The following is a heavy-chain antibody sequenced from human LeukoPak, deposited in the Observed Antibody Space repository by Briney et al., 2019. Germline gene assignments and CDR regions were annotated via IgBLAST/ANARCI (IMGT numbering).Heavy chain of an antibody. CDR3: ARGVEPLAVNTLAY. CDR1: GFTVITND. V-gene: IGHV3-53*01. D-gene: IGHD1-14*01. J-gene: IGHJ4*02. CDR2: LYSDGNT. Sequence: PGGSLTLSCAASGFTVITNDMTWVRQAPGKGLEWVSVLYSDGNTKYADSVQGRFTISRDNSKNTLYLEMNSLSPDDTAVYYCARGVEPLAVNTLAYWGQETLVTVSS.